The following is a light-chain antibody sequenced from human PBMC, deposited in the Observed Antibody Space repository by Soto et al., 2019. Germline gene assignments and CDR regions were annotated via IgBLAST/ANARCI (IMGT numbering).Light chain of an antibody. Sequence: EIVLKHTPTTLSFSSFYRGTLSFRASQSVSNYLAWYQQRPGQAPRLLVSAASNRATGIPARFSGSGSGTDFTLTISSLEPEDFGVFYFQQRVDWHKVKFGQGTLLEI. CDR2: AAS. CDR3: QQRVDWHKVK. CDR1: QSVSNY. J-gene: IGKJ5*01. V-gene: IGKV3-11*01.